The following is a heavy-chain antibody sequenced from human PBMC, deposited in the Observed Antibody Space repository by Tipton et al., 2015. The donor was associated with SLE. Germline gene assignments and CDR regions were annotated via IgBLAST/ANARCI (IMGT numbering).Heavy chain of an antibody. V-gene: IGHV4-30-4*01. J-gene: IGHJ6*02. CDR3: ARDRLTKYNDFWSDSGDYYGMDV. CDR1: GGSISSGDYY. CDR2: IYYSGRT. Sequence: TLSLTCTVSGGSISSGDYYWSWVRQPPGKGLEWIGYIYYSGRTYYNPSLKSRVTISVDTSKNHFSLKLSSVTAADTAVYYCARDRLTKYNDFWSDSGDYYGMDVWGQGTTVTVS. D-gene: IGHD3-3*01.